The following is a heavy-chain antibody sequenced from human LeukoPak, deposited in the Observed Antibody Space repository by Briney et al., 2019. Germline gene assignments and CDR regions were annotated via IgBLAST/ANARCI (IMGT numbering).Heavy chain of an antibody. V-gene: IGHV4-59*01. Sequence: SETLSLTCTVFGGSISSYYWSWIRQPPGKGPEWIGYIYYSGSTNYNPSLKSRVTISVDTSKNQFSLKLSSVTAADTAVYYCAKEASPPAHYFDYWGQGTLVTVSS. CDR1: GGSISSYY. CDR3: AKEASPPAHYFDY. CDR2: IYYSGST. J-gene: IGHJ4*02.